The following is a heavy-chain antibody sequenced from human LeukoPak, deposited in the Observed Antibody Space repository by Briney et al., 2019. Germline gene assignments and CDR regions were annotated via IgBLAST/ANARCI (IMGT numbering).Heavy chain of an antibody. CDR3: ANSLLRDHDDYAWGTYRSDAFDI. CDR1: GFTFSSFA. Sequence: GGSLRLSCAASGFTFSSFAMSWVRQAPGKGLEWVAILSSNGNSAYYADSGKGRFTISRDNSKDTLYLQMDSLRVEDTALYYCANSLLRDHDDYAWGTYRSDAFDIWGQGTMVIVSS. D-gene: IGHD3-16*02. J-gene: IGHJ3*02. CDR2: LSSNGNSA. V-gene: IGHV3-23*01.